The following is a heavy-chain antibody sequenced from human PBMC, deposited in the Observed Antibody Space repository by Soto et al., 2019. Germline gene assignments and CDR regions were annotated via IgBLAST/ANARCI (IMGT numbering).Heavy chain of an antibody. CDR3: ARGAMTSVNCDGLNV. J-gene: IGHJ6*02. V-gene: IGHV1-69*12. Sequence: QVLLVQSGAEVKKPGSSVKISCKASGGTLKNYAISWVRQAPGRGLEWMGGNNPIFGTALYAQKFQGRVTILADESTATAFMEMSGLRSEDTAVYYCARGAMTSVNCDGLNVWGQGTTVTVTS. CDR1: GGTLKNYA. CDR2: NNPIFGTA. D-gene: IGHD4-17*01.